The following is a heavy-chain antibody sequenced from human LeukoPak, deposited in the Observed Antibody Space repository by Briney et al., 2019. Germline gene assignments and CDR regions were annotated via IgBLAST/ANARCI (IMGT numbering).Heavy chain of an antibody. J-gene: IGHJ4*02. V-gene: IGHV1-2*06. CDR3: ARDYHGSGSLTTFDY. D-gene: IGHD3-10*01. Sequence: ASVKVSCKASGYTFTGYYMHWVRQAPGQGLEWMGRINPNSGGTNYAQKFQGRVTLTRDTSTSTVYMELSSLRSEDTAVYYCARDYHGSGSLTTFDYWGQGTLVTVSS. CDR2: INPNSGGT. CDR1: GYTFTGYY.